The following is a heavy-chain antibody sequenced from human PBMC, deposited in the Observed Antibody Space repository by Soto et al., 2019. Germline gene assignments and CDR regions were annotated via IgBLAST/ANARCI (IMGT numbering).Heavy chain of an antibody. Sequence: SETLSLTYAVYGGSFSGYYWSWIRQPPGKGLEWIGEINHSGSTNYNPSLKSRVTISVDTSKNQFSLKLSSVTAADTAVYYCARASPDWLLGYYYMDVWGKGTTVTVSS. CDR1: GGSFSGYY. J-gene: IGHJ6*03. CDR3: ARASPDWLLGYYYMDV. D-gene: IGHD3-9*01. V-gene: IGHV4-34*01. CDR2: INHSGST.